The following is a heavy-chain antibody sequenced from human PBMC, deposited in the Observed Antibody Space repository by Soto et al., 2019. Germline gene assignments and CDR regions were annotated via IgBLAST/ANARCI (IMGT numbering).Heavy chain of an antibody. CDR3: AKEGYSYGTGFDY. D-gene: IGHD5-18*01. CDR1: GFTLTRSA. J-gene: IGHJ4*02. Sequence: GGSLRLSCAGSGFTLTRSAVSWVRQAPGKGLEWVSGISAGGGGTYYADSVKGRFTISRDNSKNTLYLQMNSLRAEDTAVYYCAKEGYSYGTGFDYWGQGTLVTVSS. V-gene: IGHV3-23*01. CDR2: ISAGGGGT.